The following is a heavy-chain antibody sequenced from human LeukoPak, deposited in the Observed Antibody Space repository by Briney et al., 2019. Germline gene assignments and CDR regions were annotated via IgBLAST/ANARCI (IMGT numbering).Heavy chain of an antibody. CDR2: ISSSSSTI. CDR1: GFTFSSYS. V-gene: IGHV3-48*01. Sequence: HPGGSLRLSCAASGFTFSSYSMNWVRQAPGKGLEWVSYISSSSSTIYYADSVKGRFTISRDNAKNSLYLQMNSLRAEDTAVYYCARDRAYRGGDCYSEYWGQGTLVTVSS. D-gene: IGHD2-21*01. CDR3: ARDRAYRGGDCYSEY. J-gene: IGHJ4*02.